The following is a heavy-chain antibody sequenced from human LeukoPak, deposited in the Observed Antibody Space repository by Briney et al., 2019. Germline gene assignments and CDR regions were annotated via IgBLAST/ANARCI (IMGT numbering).Heavy chain of an antibody. CDR2: IYTTGST. J-gene: IGHJ4*02. D-gene: IGHD3-3*02. CDR1: GGSISNGSYY. V-gene: IGHV4-61*02. Sequence: SQTLSLTCTVSGGSISNGSYYWTWIRQPAGKGLECIGRIYTTGSTKYNPSLKSPVSISVDTSKNQFSLKLSSVTAADTAVYYCARDRSIFGVVIDYWGQGTLVTVSS. CDR3: ARDRSIFGVVIDY.